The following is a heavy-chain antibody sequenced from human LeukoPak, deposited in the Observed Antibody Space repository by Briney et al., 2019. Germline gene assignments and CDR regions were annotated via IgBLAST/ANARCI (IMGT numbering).Heavy chain of an antibody. J-gene: IGHJ4*02. Sequence: GESLKIPCKGSGYSFTSYWIGWVRQMPGKGLEWMGIIYPGDFDTRYSPSFQGQVTISADKSTSTAYLQWSSLKASDTAMYYCARLGYCGGDCLYFDYWGQGTLVTVSS. D-gene: IGHD2-21*01. CDR1: GYSFTSYW. CDR2: IYPGDFDT. CDR3: ARLGYCGGDCLYFDY. V-gene: IGHV5-51*01.